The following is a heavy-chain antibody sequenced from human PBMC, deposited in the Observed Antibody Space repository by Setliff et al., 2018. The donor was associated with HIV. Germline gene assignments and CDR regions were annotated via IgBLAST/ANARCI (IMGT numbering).Heavy chain of an antibody. CDR3: ARGGFYSSDYYLLDY. Sequence: PSETLSLTCSVSGVSVSSGSYYWSWIRQPAGKGLEWIGHIDTSGSTNYNPSVKSRVSISVDTSKKQFSLKLDSVTAADTAVYYCARGGFYSSDYYLLDYWGQGTLVTVSS. D-gene: IGHD6-19*01. CDR2: IDTSGST. CDR1: GVSVSSGSYY. V-gene: IGHV4-61*09. J-gene: IGHJ4*02.